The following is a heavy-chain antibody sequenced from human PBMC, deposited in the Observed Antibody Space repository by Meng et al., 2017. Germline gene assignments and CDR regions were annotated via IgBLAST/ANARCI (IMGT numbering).Heavy chain of an antibody. CDR2: IDWDDDK. D-gene: IGHD3-16*02. CDR3: ARILADYDYVWGSYRYVYYYYGMDV. Sequence: SGPTLAIPPQTFTLPCTFPGFLPSTSGMRGSWIRQPPGKALEWLARIDWDDDKFYSTSLKTRLTISKDTSKNQVVLTMTNMDPVDTATYYCARILADYDYVWGSYRYVYYYYGMDVWGQGTTVTVSS. V-gene: IGHV2-70*04. J-gene: IGHJ6*02. CDR1: GFLPSTSGMR.